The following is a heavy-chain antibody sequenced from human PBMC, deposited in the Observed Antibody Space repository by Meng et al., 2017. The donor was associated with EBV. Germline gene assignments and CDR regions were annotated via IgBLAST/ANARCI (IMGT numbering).Heavy chain of an antibody. CDR1: GGSISSSNW. CDR2: IYHSGST. Sequence: QVQLQESGPGLVKPSGTLSLTCAFPGGSISSSNWWSWVRQPPGKGLEWIGEIYHSGSTNYNPSLKSRVTISVDKSKNQFSLKLSSVTAADTAVYYCARDRGGYYDSSGYYADWGQGTLVTVSS. CDR3: ARDRGGYYDSSGYYAD. V-gene: IGHV4-4*02. J-gene: IGHJ4*02. D-gene: IGHD3-22*01.